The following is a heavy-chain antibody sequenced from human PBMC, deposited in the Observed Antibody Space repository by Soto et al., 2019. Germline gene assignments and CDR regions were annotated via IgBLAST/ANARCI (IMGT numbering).Heavy chain of an antibody. J-gene: IGHJ6*03. CDR2: MNPNSGNT. Sequence: EASVKVSCKASGYTFTSYDINWVRQATGQGLEWMGWMNPNSGNTGYAQKFQGRVTMTRNTSISTAYMELSSLRSEDTAVYYCARGQLLLRYDYYYYYMDVWGKGTTVTVSS. CDR1: GYTFTSYD. CDR3: ARGQLLLRYDYYYYYMDV. V-gene: IGHV1-8*01. D-gene: IGHD2-15*01.